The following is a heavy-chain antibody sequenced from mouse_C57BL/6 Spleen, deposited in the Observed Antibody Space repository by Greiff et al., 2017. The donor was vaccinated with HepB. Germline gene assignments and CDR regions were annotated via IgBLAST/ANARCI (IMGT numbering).Heavy chain of an antibody. CDR3: ARWEGSSYAGFAY. Sequence: QVQLQQPGAELVMPGASVKLSCKASGYTFTSYWMHWVKQRPGQGLEWIGEIDPSASYTNYNQKFKGKSTLTVDKSSSTAYMQLSSLTSEDSAVYYCARWEGSSYAGFAYWGQGTLVTVSA. CDR2: IDPSASYT. V-gene: IGHV1-69*01. CDR1: GYTFTSYW. D-gene: IGHD1-1*01. J-gene: IGHJ3*01.